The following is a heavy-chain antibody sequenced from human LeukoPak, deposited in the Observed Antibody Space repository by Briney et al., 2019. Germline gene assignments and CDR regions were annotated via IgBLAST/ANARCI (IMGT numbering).Heavy chain of an antibody. CDR1: GGSISSSCYY. CDR2: IYYSGST. Sequence: PSETLSLTCTVSGGSISSSCYYWGWIRQPPGKGLEWIGSIYYSGSTYYNPSLKSRVTISVATSKTQFSLKLSSVTAADTAVYYCATPGGYYDSSGYFKDYWGQGTLVTVSS. J-gene: IGHJ4*02. V-gene: IGHV4-39*01. CDR3: ATPGGYYDSSGYFKDY. D-gene: IGHD3-22*01.